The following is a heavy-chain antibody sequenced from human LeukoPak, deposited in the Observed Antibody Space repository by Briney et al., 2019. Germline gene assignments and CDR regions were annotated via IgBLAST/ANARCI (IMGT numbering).Heavy chain of an antibody. CDR3: ARGCSSTSCYGFDY. CDR1: GFTVSSRY. J-gene: IGHJ4*02. Sequence: GGSLRLSCAASGFTVSSRYMSWVRQAPGKGLEWVSVIYSGGSTYYADSVKGRFTISRDNSKNTLYLQMNSLRAEDTAVYYCARGCSSTSCYGFDYWGQGTLVTVSS. CDR2: IYSGGST. V-gene: IGHV3-53*01. D-gene: IGHD2-2*01.